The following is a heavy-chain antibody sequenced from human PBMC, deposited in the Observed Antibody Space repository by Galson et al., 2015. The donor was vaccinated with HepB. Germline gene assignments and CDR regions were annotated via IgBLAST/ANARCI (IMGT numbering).Heavy chain of an antibody. J-gene: IGHJ6*02. CDR1: GYTFTGYY. CDR2: INPNSGGT. D-gene: IGHD3-9*01. CDR3: ARGYDILTGYYTPSYYYGMDV. V-gene: IGHV1-2*02. Sequence: SVKVSCKASGYTFTGYYMHWVRQAPGQGLEWMGWINPNSGGTNYAQKLQGRVTMTTDTSTSTAYMELRSLRSDDTAVYYCARGYDILTGYYTPSYYYGMDVWGQGTTVTVSS.